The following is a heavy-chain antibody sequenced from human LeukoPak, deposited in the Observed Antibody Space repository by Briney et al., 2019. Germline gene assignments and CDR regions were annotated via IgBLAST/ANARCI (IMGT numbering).Heavy chain of an antibody. CDR1: GRTFSRYA. CDR3: ASRAANNVIDI. J-gene: IGHJ3*02. CDR2: IIPIFGTA. V-gene: IGHV1-69*05. Sequence: SVTVPYKPSGRTFSRYAIRWVRQAPPHRLEWMGGIIPIFGTANCAQKLHGRATITTDASTSTAYMELSSLRSEDTPVYYCASRAANNVIDIWGQATMVTVSS. D-gene: IGHD2-15*01.